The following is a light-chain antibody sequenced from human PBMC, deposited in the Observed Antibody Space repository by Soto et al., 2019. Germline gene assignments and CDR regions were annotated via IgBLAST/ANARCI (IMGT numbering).Light chain of an antibody. J-gene: IGLJ3*02. CDR1: SSDVGDYNY. V-gene: IGLV2-14*01. CDR3: SSYTRSSTLG. CDR2: EVS. Sequence: QSALTQPASVSGSPGQSITISCTGTSSDVGDYNYVSWYQQHPGKAPKLLIYEVSNRPSGVSNRFSGSKSGNTASLTISGLQAEDEADYYCSSYTRSSTLGFGGGTKVTVL.